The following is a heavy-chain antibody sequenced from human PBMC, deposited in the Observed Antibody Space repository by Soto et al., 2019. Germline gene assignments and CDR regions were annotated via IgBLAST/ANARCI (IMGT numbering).Heavy chain of an antibody. CDR2: INPNSGGT. CDR1: GYTFTGYY. J-gene: IGHJ6*02. CDR3: ARDFSPAMVTGWEDYYYYGMDV. Sequence: GASVKVSCKASGYTFTGYYMHWVRQAPGQGLEWMGWINPNSGGTNYAQKFQGWVTMTRDTSISTAYMELSRLRSDDTAVYYCARDFSPAMVTGWEDYYYYGMDVWGQGTTVTVSS. V-gene: IGHV1-2*04. D-gene: IGHD5-18*01.